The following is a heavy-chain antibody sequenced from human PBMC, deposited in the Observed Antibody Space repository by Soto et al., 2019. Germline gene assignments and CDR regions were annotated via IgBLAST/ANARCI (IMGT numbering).Heavy chain of an antibody. V-gene: IGHV4-59*08. D-gene: IGHD6-19*01. CDR1: SDSISSYY. CDR3: ARAVGDPLYDLDY. Sequence: QVQLQESGPGLVRPSETLSLTCTVSSDSISSYYWIWIRQSPGKGLEWIGYTDYSGNTNYNPSLNRRATIAGDTSKNPFPLRLSAVTAADTAVYYCARAVGDPLYDLDYWGQGTLVTVSS. J-gene: IGHJ4*02. CDR2: TDYSGNT.